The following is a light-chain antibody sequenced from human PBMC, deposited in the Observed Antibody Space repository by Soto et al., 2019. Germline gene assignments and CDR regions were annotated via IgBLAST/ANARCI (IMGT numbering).Light chain of an antibody. CDR2: EVT. J-gene: IGLJ1*01. CDR1: SSDVGGYNY. Sequence: QSALTQPPSASGSPGQSVTISCTGTSSDVGGYNYVSWYQQHPGKAPKFMVYEVTKRPSGVPDRFSGSKSGNTASLTVSGLQADDEADYYCSSRAGSAPYVFGTGTKLTVL. CDR3: SSRAGSAPYV. V-gene: IGLV2-8*01.